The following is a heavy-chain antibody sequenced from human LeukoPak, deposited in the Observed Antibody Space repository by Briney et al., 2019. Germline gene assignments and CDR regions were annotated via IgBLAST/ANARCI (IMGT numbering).Heavy chain of an antibody. CDR3: ARVTRLLWFGELLDYYMDV. CDR1: GGTFSSYA. Sequence: GASVTVSCKASGGTFSSYAMNWVRQAPGQGVEGMGWMNPNSGKTDYAQRFQGRVTINRNRSRSTAYMELSSLRSEDTAVYYCARVTRLLWFGELLDYYMDVWGKGPTVTISS. D-gene: IGHD3-10*01. J-gene: IGHJ6*03. CDR2: MNPNSGKT. V-gene: IGHV1-8*02.